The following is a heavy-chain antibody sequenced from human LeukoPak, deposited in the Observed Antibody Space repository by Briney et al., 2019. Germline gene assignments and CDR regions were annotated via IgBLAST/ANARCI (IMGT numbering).Heavy chain of an antibody. CDR3: ARDPYGRGWFDP. CDR1: GFTFSSYA. CDR2: ISGSGDNT. J-gene: IGHJ5*02. V-gene: IGHV3-23*01. D-gene: IGHD4-17*01. Sequence: GGSLRLSCAASGFTFSSYAMSWVRQAPGKGLEWVSAISGSGDNTYYADSVRGRFTISRDNSKNTLYLQMNSLRAEDTAVYYCARDPYGRGWFDPWGQGTLVTVSS.